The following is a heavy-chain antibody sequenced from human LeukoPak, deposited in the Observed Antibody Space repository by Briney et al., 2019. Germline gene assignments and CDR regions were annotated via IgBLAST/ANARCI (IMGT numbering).Heavy chain of an antibody. D-gene: IGHD3-10*01. V-gene: IGHV3-23*01. CDR3: AKRGADVLLWFGESTYDTNFDY. CDR1: GFTFSSYG. J-gene: IGHJ4*02. Sequence: GGTLRLSCAASGFTFSSYGMSWVRQAPGKGLEWVSAISGSGGSTYYADSVKGRFTISRDNSKNTLYLQMNSLRAEDTAVYYCAKRGADVLLWFGESTYDTNFDYWGQGTLVTVSS. CDR2: ISGSGGST.